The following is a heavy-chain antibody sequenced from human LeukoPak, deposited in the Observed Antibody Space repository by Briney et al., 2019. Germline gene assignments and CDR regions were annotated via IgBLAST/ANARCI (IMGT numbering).Heavy chain of an antibody. Sequence: ASVKVSCKASGYTFSGYYLHWVRQAPGQGLEWMGHIDPNSGGTKYAQKFQGRVTMTRDTSTTSAYMKLSSLIFDDTAVYYCARDLGYGYGSVWHKYFDYWGHGTLVTVSS. D-gene: IGHD5-18*01. V-gene: IGHV1-2*06. CDR3: ARDLGYGYGSVWHKYFDY. J-gene: IGHJ4*01. CDR1: GYTFSGYY. CDR2: IDPNSGGT.